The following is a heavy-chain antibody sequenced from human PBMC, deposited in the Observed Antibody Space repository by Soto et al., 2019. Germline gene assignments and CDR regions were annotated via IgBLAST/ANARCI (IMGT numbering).Heavy chain of an antibody. D-gene: IGHD3-3*01. CDR2: IYWDDDK. Sequence: QITLNESGPTVVKPAETLTLTCTFSGFSLTTSGVGVGWIRQSPGKAPEWLALIYWDDDKRYSASLKSMLTITKDTSKNQVVLTMASVDPADTATYYCAHRILRTVFGLVTTTAIYFDFWGQGNPVVVSS. J-gene: IGHJ4*02. V-gene: IGHV2-5*02. CDR1: GFSLTTSGVG. CDR3: AHRILRTVFGLVTTTAIYFDF.